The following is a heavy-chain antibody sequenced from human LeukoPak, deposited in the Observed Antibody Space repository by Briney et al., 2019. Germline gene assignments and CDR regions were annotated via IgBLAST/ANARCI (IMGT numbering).Heavy chain of an antibody. Sequence: GGSLRLSCAASGFTFSSYAMSWVRQAPGKGLEWVSAISGSGGSTYYADSVKGRFTISRDNSKNTLYLQMNSLRAEDTAVYYCARGYYDSSGYYLLGAFDIWGQGTMVTVSS. CDR3: ARGYYDSSGYYLLGAFDI. J-gene: IGHJ3*02. V-gene: IGHV3-23*01. CDR2: ISGSGGST. D-gene: IGHD3-22*01. CDR1: GFTFSSYA.